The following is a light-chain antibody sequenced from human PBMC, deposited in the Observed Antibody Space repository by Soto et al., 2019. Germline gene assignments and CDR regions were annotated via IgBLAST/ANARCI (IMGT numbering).Light chain of an antibody. J-gene: IGKJ1*01. V-gene: IGKV3-20*01. CDR1: QSVMSRF. CDR2: GTS. CDR3: LQYDSSRT. Sequence: EIVLTQSPGTLSLSPGERATLSCRASQSVMSRFLAWYQQKSGQAPRLLIYGTSIRAAGIPERFSGSGSGTDFTLTISRLEPEDFGVYYFLQYDSSRTFGQGTKVEMK.